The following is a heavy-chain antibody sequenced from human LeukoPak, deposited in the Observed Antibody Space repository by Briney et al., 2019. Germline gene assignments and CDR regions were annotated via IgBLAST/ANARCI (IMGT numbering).Heavy chain of an antibody. CDR1: GFTFSSYA. V-gene: IGHV3-30*04. CDR2: ISYDGSNK. CDR3: ARDPLQMATITRTFDY. J-gene: IGHJ4*02. D-gene: IGHD5-24*01. Sequence: GGSLRLSCAASGFTFSSYAMHWVRQAPGKGLEWVAVISYDGSNKYYADSVKGRFTISRDNSKNTLYLQMNSLRAEDTAVYYCARDPLQMATITRTFDYWGQGTLVTVSS.